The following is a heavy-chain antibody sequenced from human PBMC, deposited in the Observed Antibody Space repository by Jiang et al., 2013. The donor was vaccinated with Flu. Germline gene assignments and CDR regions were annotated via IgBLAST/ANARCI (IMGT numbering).Heavy chain of an antibody. CDR2: VDYRGSI. D-gene: IGHD2-15*01. CDR3: ARSHCSGGICYTKLPIY. V-gene: IGHV4-59*01. J-gene: IGHJ4*02. Sequence: TLSLSSLCLWWLHQYLLLELDPAAPGKGLEWIGYVDYRGSINYNPSLKSRVTISVDTSKNQFSLKLNSVTAADTAVYYCARSHCSGGICYTKLPIYWGQGTLVSVSS. CDR1: WLHQYLL.